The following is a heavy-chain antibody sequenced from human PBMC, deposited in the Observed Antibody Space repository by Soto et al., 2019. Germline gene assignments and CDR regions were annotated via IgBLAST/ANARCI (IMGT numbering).Heavy chain of an antibody. CDR2: MNPNSGNT. D-gene: IGHD3-3*01. J-gene: IGHJ5*02. V-gene: IGHV1-8*01. Sequence: ASVKVSCKASGYTFTSYDINWVRQATGQGLEWMGWMNPNSGNTGYAQKFQGRVTMTRNTSISTAYTELSSLRSEDTAVYYCARGRRVLRFLEWLLRSCWFDPWGQGTLVTVSS. CDR3: ARGRRVLRFLEWLLRSCWFDP. CDR1: GYTFTSYD.